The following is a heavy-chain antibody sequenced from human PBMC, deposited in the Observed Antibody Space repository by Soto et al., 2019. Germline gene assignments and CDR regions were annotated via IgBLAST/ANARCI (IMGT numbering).Heavy chain of an antibody. D-gene: IGHD1-1*01. CDR3: ARDTRSSTGTIKVYYYYYGMDV. J-gene: IGHJ6*02. Sequence: GGSLRLSCAASGFTFSSYAMHWVRQAPGKGLEWVAVISYDGSNKYYADSVKGRFTISRDNSKNTLYLQMNSLRAEDTAVYYCARDTRSSTGTIKVYYYYYGMDVWGQGTTVTAP. V-gene: IGHV3-30-3*01. CDR2: ISYDGSNK. CDR1: GFTFSSYA.